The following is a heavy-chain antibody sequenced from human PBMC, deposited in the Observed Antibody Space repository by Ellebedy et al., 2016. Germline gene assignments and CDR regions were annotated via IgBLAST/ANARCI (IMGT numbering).Heavy chain of an antibody. CDR3: ARDPPAILTRTWA. J-gene: IGHJ4*02. D-gene: IGHD1-14*01. CDR2: IWWDGSNE. CDR1: GFTFSMYG. V-gene: IGHV3-33*01. Sequence: GGSLRLSXAASGFTFSMYGMQWVRQAPGKGLEWVAVIWWDGSNEVYRDSVKGRFTISRDNSKNTLYLQMDSLRAEDTAVYFCARDPPAILTRTWAWGQGTLVTVSS.